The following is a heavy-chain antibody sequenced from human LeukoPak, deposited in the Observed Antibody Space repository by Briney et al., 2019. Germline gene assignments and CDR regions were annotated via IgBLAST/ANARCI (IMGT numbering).Heavy chain of an antibody. J-gene: IGHJ4*02. CDR3: ARDGLRYCSGGGCTRFDH. V-gene: IGHV3-7*01. D-gene: IGHD2-15*01. CDR1: GFTFSRYW. CDR2: IKEDGSEK. Sequence: TGGSLRLSCAVSGFTFSRYWMMWVRQAPGKGLEWVANIKEDGSEKNYVDSVKGRFTISRDNARNSLYLQMNSLRAEDTAVYYCARDGLRYCSGGGCTRFDHWGQGTLVTVSS.